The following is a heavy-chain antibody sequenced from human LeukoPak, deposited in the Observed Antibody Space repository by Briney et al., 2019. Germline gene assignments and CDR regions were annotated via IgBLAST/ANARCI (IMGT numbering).Heavy chain of an antibody. D-gene: IGHD4/OR15-4a*01. CDR3: ARSMYGEGRRIIDFDY. Sequence: PGGSLRPSCAASGFTFSDHYIDWVRQAPGKGLEWVARTRNKVNSYTTAYAASVTGRFTVSRDDSSNSVYLQMNSLKIEDTAVYYCARSMYGEGRRIIDFDYWGQGSLLTASS. V-gene: IGHV3-72*01. CDR2: TRNKVNSYTT. J-gene: IGHJ4*02. CDR1: GFTFSDHY.